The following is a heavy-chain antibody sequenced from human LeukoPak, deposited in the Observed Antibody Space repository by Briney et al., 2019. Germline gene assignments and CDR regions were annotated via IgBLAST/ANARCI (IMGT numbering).Heavy chain of an antibody. D-gene: IGHD6-19*01. Sequence: GGSLRLSCAASGFTFSSYAMSWVRQAPGKGLEWVSGMSGSGGSTNYADSVKGQFTISRDNSKNTLYLQMNSLRAEDTAVYYCAKGWASGWYFSDYWGQGTLVTVSS. V-gene: IGHV3-23*01. CDR3: AKGWASGWYFSDY. CDR1: GFTFSSYA. CDR2: MSGSGGST. J-gene: IGHJ4*02.